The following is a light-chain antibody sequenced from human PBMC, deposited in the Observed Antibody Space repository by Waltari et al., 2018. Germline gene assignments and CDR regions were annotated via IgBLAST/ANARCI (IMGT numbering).Light chain of an antibody. CDR1: QGISSY. CDR2: AAS. V-gene: IGKV1-8*01. CDR3: QQYYSYPPT. Sequence: AIPITQSPSSLSASTGDRVTITCRASQGISSYLAWYQQKPGKAPKLLIYAASTLQSGVPSRFSGSGSGTDFTLTISCLQSEDFATYYCQQYYSYPPTFGGGTKVEIK. J-gene: IGKJ4*01.